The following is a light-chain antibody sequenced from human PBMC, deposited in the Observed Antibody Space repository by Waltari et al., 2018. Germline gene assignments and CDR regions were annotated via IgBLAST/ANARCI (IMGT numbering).Light chain of an antibody. Sequence: DIHMTQSPSSLPASLADRVTIPSRASQGIISPLPWYQKKAGEAPKLLLYGPSRLGSGVPSRFSDSETGTVYTLTISSLQPEDFATYYGQQYFGIPITFGQGTRLE. J-gene: IGKJ5*01. CDR2: GPS. CDR1: QGIISP. V-gene: IGKV1-NL1*01. CDR3: QQYFGIPIT.